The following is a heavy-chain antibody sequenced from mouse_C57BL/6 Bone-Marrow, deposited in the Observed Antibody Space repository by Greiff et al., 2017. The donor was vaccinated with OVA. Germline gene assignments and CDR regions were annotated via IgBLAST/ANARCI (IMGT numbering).Heavy chain of an antibody. CDR1: GFTFTDYY. V-gene: IGHV7-3*01. D-gene: IGHD2-3*01. CDR3: ARPSYDGYYDDV. CDR2: IRNKANGYTT. J-gene: IGHJ1*03. Sequence: EVQGVESGGGLVQPGGSLSLSCAASGFTFTDYYMSWVRQPPGKALEWLGFIRNKANGYTTEYSASVQGRFTISRDNSQSILYLQMNALRAEDSATYYCARPSYDGYYDDVWGTGTTVTVSS.